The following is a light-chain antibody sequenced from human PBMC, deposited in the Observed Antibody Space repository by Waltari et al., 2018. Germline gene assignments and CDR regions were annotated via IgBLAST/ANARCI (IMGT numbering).Light chain of an antibody. CDR2: DAS. V-gene: IGKV3-11*01. J-gene: IGKJ4*01. CDR1: PSVGRS. CDR3: LQRSNGPPT. Sequence: IVLTQSPATLSLSPGDRATTSCRASPSVGRSLSWYQQKPGQPPRLLIYDASTRATGIPARISGSGSGTDFTLTIGSLEPEDFAVYFCLQRSNGPPTFGGGTTVEIK.